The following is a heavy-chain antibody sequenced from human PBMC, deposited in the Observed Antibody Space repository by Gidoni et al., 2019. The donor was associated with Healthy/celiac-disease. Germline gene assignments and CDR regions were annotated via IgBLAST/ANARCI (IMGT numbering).Heavy chain of an antibody. CDR1: GGSISSGYYY. V-gene: IGHV4-30-4*01. CDR3: ARAASTSLPYYDFWSGYYPNYYYYGMDV. J-gene: IGHJ6*02. Sequence: QVQLQESGPGLVKPSQTLSLTCTVSGGSISSGYYYWSWIRQPPGKSLEWIGYIYYSGSTYYNPSLKSRVTISVDTSKNQFSLKLSSVTAADTAVYYCARAASTSLPYYDFWSGYYPNYYYYGMDVWGQGTTVTVSS. D-gene: IGHD3-3*01. CDR2: IYYSGST.